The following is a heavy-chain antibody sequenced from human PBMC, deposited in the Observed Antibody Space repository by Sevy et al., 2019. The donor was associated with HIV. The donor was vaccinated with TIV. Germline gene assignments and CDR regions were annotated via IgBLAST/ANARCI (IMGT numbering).Heavy chain of an antibody. J-gene: IGHJ3*01. CDR3: AKALNPALESMLQVNLPTLKGFDV. Sequence: GGSLRLSCAASGFIFSNYPMSWVRHSPGKGLEWVSDISAGGTTTYYADSVEGRFTISRDNSKNVLYLQMNSLRADDTAVYYCAKALNPALESMLQVNLPTLKGFDVWGQGTMVTVSS. CDR2: ISAGGTTT. D-gene: IGHD2-8*01. CDR1: GFIFSNYP. V-gene: IGHV3-23*01.